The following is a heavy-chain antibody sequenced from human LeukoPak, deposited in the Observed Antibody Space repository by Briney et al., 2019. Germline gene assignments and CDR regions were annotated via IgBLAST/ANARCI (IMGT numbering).Heavy chain of an antibody. CDR2: IYQSGSS. D-gene: IGHD3-3*01. CDR1: GGSIDTGGYY. V-gene: IGHV4-30-2*01. J-gene: IGHJ4*02. CDR3: AAADDFRHAFAFDY. Sequence: PSQTLSLTCTVSGGSIDTGGYYWSWIRQPPGKGLEWIAYIYQSGSSDYNPSLKSRVTISIDRSTNQFSLSLNSVTAADTAVYYCAAADDFRHAFAFDYWGQGTLITVSS.